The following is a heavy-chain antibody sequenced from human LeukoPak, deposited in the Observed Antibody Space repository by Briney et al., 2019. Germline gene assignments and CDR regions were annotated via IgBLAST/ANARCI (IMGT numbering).Heavy chain of an antibody. J-gene: IGHJ4*02. Sequence: GGSLRLSCAASGFTFSSYGMHWVRQAPGKGLEWVAFIRYDGSNKYYADSVKGRFTISRDNSKNTLYLQMNGLRAEDTAVYYCAGDGYFDYWGQGTLVTVSS. V-gene: IGHV3-30*02. CDR1: GFTFSSYG. CDR2: IRYDGSNK. CDR3: AGDGYFDY.